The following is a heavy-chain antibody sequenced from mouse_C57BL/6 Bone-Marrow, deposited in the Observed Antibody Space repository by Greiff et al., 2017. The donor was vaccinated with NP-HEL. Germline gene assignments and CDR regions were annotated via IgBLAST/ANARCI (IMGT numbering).Heavy chain of an antibody. CDR2: IWGGGST. Sequence: VQLVESGPGLVAPSQSLSITCTVSGFSLTSYGVDWVRQPPGKGLEWLGVIWGGGSTNSNSPLMSSLTILKDNSKSEVFLKMNSRQTDDTAMYYCAKHGDSSGYGGMEYWGQGTSVTVSS. J-gene: IGHJ4*01. CDR1: GFSLTSYG. D-gene: IGHD3-2*02. CDR3: AKHGDSSGYGGMEY. V-gene: IGHV2-9*01.